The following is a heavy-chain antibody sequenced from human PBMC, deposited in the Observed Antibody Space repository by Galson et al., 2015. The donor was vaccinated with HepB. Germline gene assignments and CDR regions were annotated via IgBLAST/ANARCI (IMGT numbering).Heavy chain of an antibody. CDR2: INHSGST. Sequence: ETLSLTCAVYGGSFSGYYWSWIRQPPGKGLEWIGEINHSGSTNYNPSLKSRVTISVDTSKNQFSLKLSSVTAADTAVYYCARGFRSRPTTALAPPLDYWGQGTLVTVSS. CDR3: ARGFRSRPTTALAPPLDY. D-gene: IGHD4-17*01. CDR1: GGSFSGYY. V-gene: IGHV4-34*01. J-gene: IGHJ4*02.